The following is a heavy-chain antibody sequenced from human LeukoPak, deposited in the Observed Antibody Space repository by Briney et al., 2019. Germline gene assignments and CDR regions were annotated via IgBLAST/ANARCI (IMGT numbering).Heavy chain of an antibody. J-gene: IGHJ6*02. CDR3: ARVYVGSIAAAGFYGMDV. V-gene: IGHV1-46*01. CDR2: GTA. D-gene: IGHD6-13*01. Sequence: GTANYAQKFQGRVTMTRDTSTSTVYMELSSLRSEDTAVYYCARVYVGSIAAAGFYGMDVWGQGTTVTVSS.